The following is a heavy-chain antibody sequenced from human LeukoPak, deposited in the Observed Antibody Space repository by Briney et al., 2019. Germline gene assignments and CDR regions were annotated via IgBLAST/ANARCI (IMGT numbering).Heavy chain of an antibody. D-gene: IGHD2-2*02. J-gene: IGHJ4*02. Sequence: SETLSLTCTVSGGSISSSSYYWSWIRQPPGKGLEWIGEINHSGSTNYNPSLKSRVTISVDTSKNQFSLKLSSATAADTAVYYCARHGRYPFFDYWGQGTLVTVSS. CDR3: ARHGRYPFFDY. CDR1: GGSISSSSYY. CDR2: INHSGST. V-gene: IGHV4-39*01.